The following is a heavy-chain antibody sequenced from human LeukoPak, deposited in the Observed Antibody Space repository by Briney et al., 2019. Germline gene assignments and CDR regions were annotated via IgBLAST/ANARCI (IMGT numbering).Heavy chain of an antibody. Sequence: GGSLRLSCAASGFTFSTYAMTWVRQAPGKGLEWVSSISGSGGNTYYAGSVKGRFTISRDNSKNTLYLQMNSLRAEDTAVYYCAKPEVRYFDWLLYFDQWGQGTLATVSS. CDR1: GFTFSTYA. J-gene: IGHJ4*02. CDR3: AKPEVRYFDWLLYFDQ. V-gene: IGHV3-23*01. D-gene: IGHD3-9*01. CDR2: ISGSGGNT.